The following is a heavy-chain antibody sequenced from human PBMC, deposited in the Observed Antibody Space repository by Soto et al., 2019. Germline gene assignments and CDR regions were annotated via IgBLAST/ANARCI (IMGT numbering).Heavy chain of an antibody. CDR1: GGSFSGYY. Sequence: QVQLQQWGAGLLKPSETLSLTCAVYGGSFSGYYWSWIRQPPGKGLEWIGESNHSGSTNYNPSLKSRVTISGDTYKNQFSLKLSSVTAADTAVYYCARGKIPLDAFDIWGQGTMVTVSS. CDR3: ARGKIPLDAFDI. CDR2: SNHSGST. V-gene: IGHV4-34*01. D-gene: IGHD2-21*01. J-gene: IGHJ3*02.